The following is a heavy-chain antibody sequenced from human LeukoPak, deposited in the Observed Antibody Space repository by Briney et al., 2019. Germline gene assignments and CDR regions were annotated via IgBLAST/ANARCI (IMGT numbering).Heavy chain of an antibody. CDR1: GYTFTSYD. CDR2: MNPNSGNT. CDR3: ARGPLGSSGWYVPAPAHY. D-gene: IGHD6-19*01. J-gene: IGHJ4*02. Sequence: ASVKVSFTASGYTFTSYDINWVRQATGQGLEWMGWMNPNSGNTGYAQKFQGRVTMTRNTSISTAYMELSSLRSEDTAVYYCARGPLGSSGWYVPAPAHYWGQGTLVTVSS. V-gene: IGHV1-8*01.